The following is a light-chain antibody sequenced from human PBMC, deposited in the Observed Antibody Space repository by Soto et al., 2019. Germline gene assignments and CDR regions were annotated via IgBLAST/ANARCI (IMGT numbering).Light chain of an antibody. CDR2: DVS. CDR3: SSYTSSSPL. J-gene: IGLJ2*01. CDR1: SSDVGGYNY. Sequence: QSVLTQPASVYGSPGQSITISCTGTSSDVGGYNYVSWYQQHAGKAPKLMIYDVSNRPSGVSNRFSGSKSGNTASLTISGLQAEDEADYYCSSYTSSSPLFGGGTKLTVL. V-gene: IGLV2-14*01.